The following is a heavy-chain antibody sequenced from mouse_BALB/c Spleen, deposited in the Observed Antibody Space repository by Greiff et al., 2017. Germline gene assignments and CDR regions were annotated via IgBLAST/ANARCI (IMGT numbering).Heavy chain of an antibody. CDR3: ARHWDYYAMDY. V-gene: IGHV1-7*01. Sequence: QVQLQQSGAELAKPGASVKMSCKASGYTFTSYWMHWVKQRPGQGLEWIGYINPSTGYTEYNQKFKDKATLTADKSSSTAYMQLSSLTSEDSAVYYCARHWDYYAMDYWGQGTSVTVSS. CDR2: INPSTGYT. CDR1: GYTFTSYW. J-gene: IGHJ4*01. D-gene: IGHD4-1*01.